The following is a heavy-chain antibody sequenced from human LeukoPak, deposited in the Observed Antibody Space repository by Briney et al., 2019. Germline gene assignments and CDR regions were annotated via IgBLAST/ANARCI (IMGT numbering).Heavy chain of an antibody. Sequence: ASETLSLTCTVSGFSISNDYYWTWLRQPPGKGLEWIGGIYHSGTTYYNPSLRGRVSISLDTSKTQFSLKLSSVTAADTAVYYCARDTSDWNALDYWGQGSLVTVSS. CDR1: GFSISNDYY. D-gene: IGHD1-1*01. CDR2: IYHSGTT. V-gene: IGHV4-38-2*02. J-gene: IGHJ4*02. CDR3: ARDTSDWNALDY.